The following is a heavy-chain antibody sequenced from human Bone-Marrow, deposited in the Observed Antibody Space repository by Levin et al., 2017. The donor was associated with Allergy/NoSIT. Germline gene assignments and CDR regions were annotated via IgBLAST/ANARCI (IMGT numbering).Heavy chain of an antibody. V-gene: IGHV3-43*01. CDR2: ISWDGSTT. J-gene: IGHJ4*02. Sequence: RAGGSLRLSCAASGFRFGGYTMHWVRRAPEKGLQWVSLISWDGSTTYYADSVKDRFTVSRDNSNNSLYLQMNSLRTEDTALYYCATCTFYYWGQGTLVTVSS. D-gene: IGHD2-8*01. CDR1: GFRFGGYT. CDR3: ATCTFYY.